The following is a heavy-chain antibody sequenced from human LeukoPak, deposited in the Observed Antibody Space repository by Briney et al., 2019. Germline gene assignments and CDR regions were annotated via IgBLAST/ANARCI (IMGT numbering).Heavy chain of an antibody. Sequence: SETLSLTCTVSGGSISSRPYYWGWVRQPPGKGLEWIGTISYSGTTYYSPSLKSRVTISLDTSKNQFSLKLSSVTAADTAVYYCARDRWELLNDAFDIWGQGTMVTVSS. CDR2: ISYSGTT. D-gene: IGHD1-26*01. J-gene: IGHJ3*02. V-gene: IGHV4-39*07. CDR1: GGSISSRPYY. CDR3: ARDRWELLNDAFDI.